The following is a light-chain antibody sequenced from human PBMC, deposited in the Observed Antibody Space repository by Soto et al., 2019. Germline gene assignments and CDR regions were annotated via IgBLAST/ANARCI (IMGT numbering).Light chain of an antibody. CDR1: SSDVGGYDF. CDR3: SSYTIASSPV. J-gene: IGLJ1*01. V-gene: IGLV2-14*01. Sequence: QSALTQPASVSGSPGQSITISCTGTSSDVGGYDFVSWYRQYPGQAPKILIYEVTHRPSRVPDRFSGSKSGNTASLTISGLQADDEADYYCSSYTIASSPVFGPGNKVTVL. CDR2: EVT.